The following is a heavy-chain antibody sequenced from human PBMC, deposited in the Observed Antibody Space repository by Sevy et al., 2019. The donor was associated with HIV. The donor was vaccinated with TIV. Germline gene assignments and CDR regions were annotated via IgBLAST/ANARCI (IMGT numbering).Heavy chain of an antibody. J-gene: IGHJ3*02. Sequence: ASVKVSCKDSGYTFTAYYMHWVRQAPGQGLEWMGWINPNRGGRYYAQKFQGWVTMTRATSISTAYMELSRLRSDDTAVYYCARVGSVDAYDIWGQGTMVTVSS. CDR3: ARVGSVDAYDI. V-gene: IGHV1-2*04. CDR1: GYTFTAYY. D-gene: IGHD6-25*01. CDR2: INPNRGGR.